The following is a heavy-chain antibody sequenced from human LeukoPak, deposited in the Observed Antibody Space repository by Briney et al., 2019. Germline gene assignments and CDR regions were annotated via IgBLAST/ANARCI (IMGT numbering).Heavy chain of an antibody. D-gene: IGHD3-22*01. CDR1: GFTFSNYW. CDR3: ARAPSEIGGYYPEYFRH. J-gene: IGHJ1*01. V-gene: IGHV3-74*01. Sequence: GGSLRLSCAAAGFTFSNYWMHWVRQAPGKGLVWVSRIKSDGRTNYADSVKGRFTISRDNAKNTVSLQMNSLRAEDTGVYYCARAPSEIGGYYPEYFRHWGQGTLVTVSS. CDR2: IKSDGRT.